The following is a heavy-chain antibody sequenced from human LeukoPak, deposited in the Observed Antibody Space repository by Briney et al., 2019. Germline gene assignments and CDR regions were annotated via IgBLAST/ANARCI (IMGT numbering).Heavy chain of an antibody. CDR3: ARGPCDGSYCFDY. J-gene: IGHJ4*02. CDR1: GYTLTELS. D-gene: IGHD1-26*01. V-gene: IGHV1-69*06. CDR2: IIPIFGTA. Sequence: SVKVSCKVSGYTLTELSMHWVRQAPGQGLEWMGGIIPIFGTANYAQKFQGRVTITADKSTSTAYMELSSLRSEDTAVYYCARGPCDGSYCFDYWGQGTLVTVSS.